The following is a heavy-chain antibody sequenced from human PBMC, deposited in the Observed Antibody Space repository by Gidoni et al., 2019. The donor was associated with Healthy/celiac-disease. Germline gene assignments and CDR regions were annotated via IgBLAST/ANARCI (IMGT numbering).Heavy chain of an antibody. CDR2: INAGNGNT. CDR3: ARDSGLRPDWYFDL. Sequence: QVQLVQSGAEVKKPGASVKVSCKASGYTFTSYAMHWVRQAPGQRLEWMGWINAGNGNTKYSQKFQGRVTITRDTSASTAYMELSSLRSEDTAVYYCARDSGLRPDWYFDLWGRGTLVTVSS. V-gene: IGHV1-3*01. D-gene: IGHD3-10*01. CDR1: GYTFTSYA. J-gene: IGHJ2*01.